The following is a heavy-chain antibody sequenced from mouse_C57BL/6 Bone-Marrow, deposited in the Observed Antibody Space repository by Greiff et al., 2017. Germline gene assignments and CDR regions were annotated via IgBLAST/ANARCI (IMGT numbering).Heavy chain of an antibody. CDR2: IYPGSGNT. CDR3: AKITTIYAMDY. Sequence: VQLQQSGPELVKPGASVKISCKASGYSFTSYYIHWVKQRPGQGLEWIGWIYPGSGNTKYNEKFKGKATLTADTSSSTAYMQLSSLTSEDSAVYYCAKITTIYAMDYWGQGTSVTVSS. J-gene: IGHJ4*01. CDR1: GYSFTSYY. D-gene: IGHD1-1*01. V-gene: IGHV1-66*01.